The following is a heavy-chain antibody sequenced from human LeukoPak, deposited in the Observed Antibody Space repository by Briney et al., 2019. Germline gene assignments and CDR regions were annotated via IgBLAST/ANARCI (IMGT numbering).Heavy chain of an antibody. J-gene: IGHJ4*02. D-gene: IGHD2-2*01. CDR1: GFTFSSYG. Sequence: GGSLRLSCAASGFTFSSYGMHWVRQAPGKGLEWVAFIRYDGSNKYYADSVKGRFTISRDNSKNTLYLQMNSLRGEDTAVYYCAREGFCSTTGCYVMYWGQGTSVTVSS. CDR2: IRYDGSNK. CDR3: AREGFCSTTGCYVMY. V-gene: IGHV3-30*02.